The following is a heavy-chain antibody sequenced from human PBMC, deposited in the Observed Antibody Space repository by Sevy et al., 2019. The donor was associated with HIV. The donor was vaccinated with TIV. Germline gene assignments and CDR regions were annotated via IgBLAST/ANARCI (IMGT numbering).Heavy chain of an antibody. D-gene: IGHD1-26*01. CDR2: FKSKIHGGTT. CDR1: GFIFGDYG. V-gene: IGHV3-49*04. Sequence: GGSLRLSCTASGFIFGDYGMSWVRQAPGKGLEWIAYFKSKIHGGTTENAESVKGRFTISRDDSKNIVYLQMSNLKTADTAVYYCTRWSGSQSIFDYWGQGTLVTVSS. CDR3: TRWSGSQSIFDY. J-gene: IGHJ4*02.